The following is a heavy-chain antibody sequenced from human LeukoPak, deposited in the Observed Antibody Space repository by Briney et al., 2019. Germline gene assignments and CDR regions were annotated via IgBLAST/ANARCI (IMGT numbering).Heavy chain of an antibody. CDR2: INPNSGGT. CDR3: ASELSGAAN. V-gene: IGHV1-2*02. Sequence: ASVKVSCKASGYSFTGYYMHWVRQAPGQGLEWMGWINPNSGGTLFAQKFHGRVTMTRDTSISTAYMELSRLRSDDTAVYFCASELSGAANWGQGTLVTVSS. J-gene: IGHJ4*02. CDR1: GYSFTGYY. D-gene: IGHD1-26*01.